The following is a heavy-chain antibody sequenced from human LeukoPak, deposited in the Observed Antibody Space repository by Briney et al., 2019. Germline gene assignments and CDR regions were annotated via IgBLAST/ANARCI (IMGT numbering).Heavy chain of an antibody. D-gene: IGHD1-26*01. Sequence: PSETLSLTCTVSGGSISGYYWGWIRQPPGKGLEWIGYLYYSGSTYNPSLKSRVSISVDTSKNQFSLKLSSVTAADTAVYYCARHGGSYSLDYWGQGTLVTVSS. CDR1: GGSISGYY. V-gene: IGHV4-59*08. CDR2: LYYSGST. J-gene: IGHJ4*02. CDR3: ARHGGSYSLDY.